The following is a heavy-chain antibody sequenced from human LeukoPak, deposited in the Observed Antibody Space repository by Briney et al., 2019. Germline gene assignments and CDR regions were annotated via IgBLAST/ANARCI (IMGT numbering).Heavy chain of an antibody. Sequence: GGSLRLSCAASGFTFRTYSMNWVRQPPGKGLEWVSSISSSSNYIYHADSVNGRFHISRDHAKNSLYLQMNSLRAEDTAVYYCARDHGSGYYFFDYWGQGTLVTVSS. D-gene: IGHD3-22*01. CDR2: ISSSSNYI. J-gene: IGHJ4*02. V-gene: IGHV3-21*01. CDR1: GFTFRTYS. CDR3: ARDHGSGYYFFDY.